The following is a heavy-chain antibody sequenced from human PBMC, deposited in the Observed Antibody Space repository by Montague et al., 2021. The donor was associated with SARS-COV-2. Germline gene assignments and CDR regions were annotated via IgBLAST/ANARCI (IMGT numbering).Heavy chain of an antibody. D-gene: IGHD3-22*01. Sequence: SETLSLTCTVSGGSISSYYWSWIRQPPGRGLQWIGYISYSGSTNYNPSLKSRVTISVDTSKNHFTLRLSSVTAADTAVYYCASPTYYYDSSGSDAFDIWGRGTMVAVSS. CDR3: ASPTYYYDSSGSDAFDI. J-gene: IGHJ3*02. CDR2: ISYSGST. V-gene: IGHV4-59*01. CDR1: GGSISSYY.